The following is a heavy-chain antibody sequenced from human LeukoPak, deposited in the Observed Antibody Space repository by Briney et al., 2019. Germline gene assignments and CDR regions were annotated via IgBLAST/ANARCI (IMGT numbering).Heavy chain of an antibody. CDR2: LSGSGITT. Sequence: PGGSLRLSCAASGFTFSNSAMSWVRQAPGKGLEWVSTLSGSGITTYYADSVKGRFTISRDNAKNSLYLQMDSLRAEDTAVYYCATDSPETAAFDYWGQGTLVTVSS. J-gene: IGHJ4*02. CDR3: ATDSPETAAFDY. CDR1: GFTFSNSA. D-gene: IGHD1-1*01. V-gene: IGHV3-23*01.